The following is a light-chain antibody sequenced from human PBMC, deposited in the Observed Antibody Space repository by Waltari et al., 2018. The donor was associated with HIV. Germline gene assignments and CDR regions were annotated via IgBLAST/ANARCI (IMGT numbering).Light chain of an antibody. CDR3: QSYDSALSGSV. J-gene: IGLJ2*01. CDR1: SSNIGAGYD. Sequence: QSVLTQPPSESGAPGQRVTISCTGSSSNIGAGYDVPWYQQLPGTAPKLVIYANDNRPSGVPDRFSGSNSGTSASLAITGLQAEDDADYYCQSYDSALSGSVFGGGTKLTVL. V-gene: IGLV1-40*01. CDR2: AND.